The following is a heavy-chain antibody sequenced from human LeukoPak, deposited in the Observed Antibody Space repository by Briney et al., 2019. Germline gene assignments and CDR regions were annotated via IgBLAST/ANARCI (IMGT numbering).Heavy chain of an antibody. J-gene: IGHJ4*02. D-gene: IGHD1-26*01. CDR2: IYYSGST. CDR1: GGSISSYY. V-gene: IGHV4-59*12. Sequence: SETLSLTCTVSGGSISSYYWSWIRQPPGKGLEWIGYIYYSGSTNYNPSLKSRVTISVDTSKNQFSLKLSSVTAADTAVYYCAREGGSYAFDYWGQGTLVTVSS. CDR3: AREGGSYAFDY.